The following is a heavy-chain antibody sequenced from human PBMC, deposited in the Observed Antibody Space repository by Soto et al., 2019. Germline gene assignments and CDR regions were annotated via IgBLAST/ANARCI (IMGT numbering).Heavy chain of an antibody. V-gene: IGHV3-33*01. J-gene: IGHJ3*02. CDR2: IWYDGSNK. CDR3: ARDGGSDADSHDAFDI. Sequence: QVQLVESGGGVVQPGRSLRLSCAASGFTFSSYGMHWVRQAPGKGLEWVAVIWYDGSNKYYADSVKGRFTISRDNSKKTVNLQIYSLRAADTAVYYCARDGGSDADSHDAFDIWGQGTMVTVSS. D-gene: IGHD4-17*01. CDR1: GFTFSSYG.